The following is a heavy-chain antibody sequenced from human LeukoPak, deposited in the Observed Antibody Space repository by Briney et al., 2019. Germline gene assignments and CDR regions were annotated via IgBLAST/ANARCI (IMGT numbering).Heavy chain of an antibody. V-gene: IGHV1-2*02. CDR3: ARDAVAGEYNWFDP. Sequence: ASVKVSCKASGYTFTGYYMHWVRQAPGQGLEWMGWINPNSGGTNYAQKFQGRVTMTRDTSISTAYMELSRLRSDDTAVYYCARDAVAGEYNWFDPWGQGTLVTVSS. D-gene: IGHD6-19*01. CDR2: INPNSGGT. CDR1: GYTFTGYY. J-gene: IGHJ5*02.